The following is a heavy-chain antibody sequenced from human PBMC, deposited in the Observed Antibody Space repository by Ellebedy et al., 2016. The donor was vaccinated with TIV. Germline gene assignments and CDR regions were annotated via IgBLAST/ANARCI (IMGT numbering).Heavy chain of an antibody. CDR3: ARGLLYYDFWSGYYKGAGDYYYGMDV. Sequence: MPGGSLRLSCTVSGGSISSYYWSWIRQPPGKGLEWIGYIYYSGSTNYTPSLKSRVTISVDTSKNQFSLKLSSVTAADTAVYYCARGLLYYDFWSGYYKGAGDYYYGMDVWGQGTTVTVSS. J-gene: IGHJ6*02. V-gene: IGHV4-59*01. CDR1: GGSISSYY. CDR2: IYYSGST. D-gene: IGHD3-3*01.